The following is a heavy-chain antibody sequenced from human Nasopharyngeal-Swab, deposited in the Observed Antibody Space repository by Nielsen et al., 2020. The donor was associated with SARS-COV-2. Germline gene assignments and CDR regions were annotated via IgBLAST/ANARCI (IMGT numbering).Heavy chain of an antibody. J-gene: IGHJ3*02. D-gene: IGHD5-18*01. CDR2: INPNSGGT. V-gene: IGHV1-2*06. CDR1: GYTFTGYY. CDR3: ASSVDTAMVWLFDI. Sequence: ASVKVSCKASGYTFTGYYMHWVRQAPGQGLEWMGRINPNSGGTNYAQKFQGRVTMTRDTSISTAYMELSRLRSEDTAVYYCASSVDTAMVWLFDIWGQGTMVTVSS.